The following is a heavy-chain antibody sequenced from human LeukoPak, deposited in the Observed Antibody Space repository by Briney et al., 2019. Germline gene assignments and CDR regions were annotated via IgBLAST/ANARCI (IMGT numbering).Heavy chain of an antibody. CDR3: ARHPRGDSSNPPDSFDI. Sequence: SETLSLTCTVSGGSINNFYWSWIRQPPGKGLEWLGFIFYSGTTNYNPSLESRVSMSVDTSRNQFSLNLRSLTAADTAVYYYARHPRGDSSNPPDSFDIWGQGTVVTVSS. J-gene: IGHJ3*02. D-gene: IGHD2-21*02. CDR2: IFYSGTT. CDR1: GGSINNFY. V-gene: IGHV4-59*08.